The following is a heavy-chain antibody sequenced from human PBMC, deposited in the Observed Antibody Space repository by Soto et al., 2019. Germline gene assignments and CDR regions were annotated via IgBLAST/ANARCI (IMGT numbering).Heavy chain of an antibody. V-gene: IGHV4-39*01. Sequence: PSETLSLTCTVSGGSISSSSYYWGWIRQPPGKGLEWIGSIYYSGSTYYNPSLKSRVTISVGTSKNQFSLKLSSVTAADTAVYYCARRVFVWGSYRYFYWFDPWGQGTRVTVSS. CDR3: ARRVFVWGSYRYFYWFDP. CDR1: GGSISSSSYY. J-gene: IGHJ5*02. CDR2: IYYSGST. D-gene: IGHD3-16*02.